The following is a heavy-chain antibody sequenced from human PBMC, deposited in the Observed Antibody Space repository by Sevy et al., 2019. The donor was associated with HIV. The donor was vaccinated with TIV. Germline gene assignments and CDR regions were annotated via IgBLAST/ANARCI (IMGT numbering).Heavy chain of an antibody. CDR2: IKSKTDGGTK. D-gene: IGHD1-7*01. CDR3: TTDIYNWTYRTYRTTHSS. Sequence: WGSLRLSCAASGFTFSNAWMNWVRQAPGKGLEWVGRIKSKTDGGTKDYAEPVKGRFTISRDDSKNTLYVQMNSLNTEDTAVSYCTTDIYNWTYRTYRTTHSSWGQGALVTVSS. J-gene: IGHJ4*02. CDR1: GFTFSNAW. V-gene: IGHV3-15*07.